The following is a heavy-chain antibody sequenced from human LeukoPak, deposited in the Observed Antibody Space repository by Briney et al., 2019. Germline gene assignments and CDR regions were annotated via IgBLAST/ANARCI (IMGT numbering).Heavy chain of an antibody. V-gene: IGHV3-20*04. CDR3: AREKLAAFDY. CDR1: GFTFDEYG. Sequence: GGSRRLSCAASGFTFDEYGMSWVRQAPGKGLEWVSGINWNGGSTGYADSVKGRFTISRDNAKNSLYLQMNSLRAEATGLYYCAREKLAAFDYWGQGTLVTVSS. CDR2: INWNGGST. J-gene: IGHJ4*02. D-gene: IGHD3-10*01.